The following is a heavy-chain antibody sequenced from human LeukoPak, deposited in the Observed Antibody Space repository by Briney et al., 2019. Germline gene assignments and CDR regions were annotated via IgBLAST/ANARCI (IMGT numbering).Heavy chain of an antibody. J-gene: IGHJ5*02. V-gene: IGHV4-34*01. Sequence: AETLSPTCAVYGGSFSGYYWSWIRQPPGKGLEWIGEINHSGSTNYNPSLKGRGTISVETSKNQFSLKRSAVTPADTAVYYCGNLSPFDPCGERALVTVSS. CDR1: GGSFSGYY. CDR3: GNLSPFDP. D-gene: IGHD2/OR15-2a*01. CDR2: INHSGST.